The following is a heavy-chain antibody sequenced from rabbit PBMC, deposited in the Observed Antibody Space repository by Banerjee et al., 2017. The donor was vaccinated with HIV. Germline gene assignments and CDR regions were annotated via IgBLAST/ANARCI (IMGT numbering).Heavy chain of an antibody. V-gene: IGHV1S45*01. CDR3: ARDYTAKRWYLDL. CDR2: INTSSGNT. Sequence: QEQLEESGGDLVKPEGSLTLTCTASGFSFSNGYVMCWVRQAPGKGLEWIACINTSSGNTVYATWAKGRFTFSSQNAQNTVSLQMNSPTAADTATYFCARDYTAKRWYLDLWGQGTLVTVS. D-gene: IGHD7-1*01. CDR1: GFSFSNGYV. J-gene: IGHJ3*01.